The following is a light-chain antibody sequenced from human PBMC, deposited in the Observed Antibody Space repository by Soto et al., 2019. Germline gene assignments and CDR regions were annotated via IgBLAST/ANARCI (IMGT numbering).Light chain of an antibody. CDR1: SSDVGGYNY. Sequence: QSALTQPASVSGSPGQSITISCTGTSSDVGGYNYVSWYQHHPGKAPKLMIYEVSNRPSGVSNRFSGSKSANTASLTISGLQAEDEADYYCSSYTISSTWVFGGGTKVTVL. J-gene: IGLJ3*02. CDR2: EVS. V-gene: IGLV2-14*01. CDR3: SSYTISSTWV.